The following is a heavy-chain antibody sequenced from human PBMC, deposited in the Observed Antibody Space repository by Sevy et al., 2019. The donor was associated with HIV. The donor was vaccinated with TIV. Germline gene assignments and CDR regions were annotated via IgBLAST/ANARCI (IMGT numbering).Heavy chain of an antibody. V-gene: IGHV4-59*01. CDR2: IYYSGST. CDR3: ARGSDTAMPSCYYYYYMDV. J-gene: IGHJ6*03. CDR1: GGSISSYY. Sequence: SETLSLTFTVSGGSISSYYWSWIRQPPGKGLEWIGYIYYSGSTNYNPSLKSRVTISVDTSKNQFSLKLSSVTAADTAVYYCARGSDTAMPSCYYYYYMDVWGKGTTVTVSS. D-gene: IGHD5-18*01.